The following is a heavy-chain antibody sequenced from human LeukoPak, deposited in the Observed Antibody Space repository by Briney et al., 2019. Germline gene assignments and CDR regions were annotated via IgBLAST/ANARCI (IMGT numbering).Heavy chain of an antibody. Sequence: HGESLKISCKGSRYSFTSYWIGWVRQLPGKGLEWMAIINPGDSDTRYSPSFQGQVTISADKSISTVYLQWGSLKASDTAMYYCARQPGAGWFDPWGQGTLVTVSS. CDR3: ARQPGAGWFDP. CDR2: INPGDSDT. J-gene: IGHJ5*02. CDR1: RYSFTSYW. D-gene: IGHD3-10*01. V-gene: IGHV5-51*01.